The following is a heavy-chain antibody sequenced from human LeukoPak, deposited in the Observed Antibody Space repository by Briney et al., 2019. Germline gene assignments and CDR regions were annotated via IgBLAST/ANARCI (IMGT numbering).Heavy chain of an antibody. Sequence: GGSLRLSCAASELTFNSNWMHWVRQAPGKGLVWVSRINSDGSTTNYADSVKGRFTISRDNAKNTLYLQMNSLRAEDTAVYYCTSYTSGWNWGQETLVTVSS. CDR2: INSDGSTT. CDR1: ELTFNSNW. V-gene: IGHV3-74*01. D-gene: IGHD6-19*01. J-gene: IGHJ4*02. CDR3: TSYTSGWN.